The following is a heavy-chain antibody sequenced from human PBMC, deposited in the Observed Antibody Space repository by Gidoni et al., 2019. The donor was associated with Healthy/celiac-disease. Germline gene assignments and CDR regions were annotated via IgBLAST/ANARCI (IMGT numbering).Heavy chain of an antibody. CDR2: ISSRSSYI. CDR3: ARAGPRRIAVAGTGGYYFDY. Sequence: EVQLVESGGGLVKPGESLRLSCAASRFTFSSSRLNWVRQAPGKGLEWLSSISSRSSYIYYADAVKGRCTISRDNAKNSLYLQMNSRRAEDTAVYDCARAGPRRIAVAGTGGYYFDYWGQGTLVTVSS. CDR1: RFTFSSSR. D-gene: IGHD6-19*01. J-gene: IGHJ4*02. V-gene: IGHV3-21*01.